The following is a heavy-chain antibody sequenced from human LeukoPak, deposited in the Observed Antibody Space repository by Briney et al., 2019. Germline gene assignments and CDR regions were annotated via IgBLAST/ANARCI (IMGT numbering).Heavy chain of an antibody. CDR1: GYSFTNYW. CDR2: IYPGDSDT. Sequence: GESLKISCKGSGYSFTNYWIGWVRQMPGKGLEWMGIIYPGDSDTRYSPSFQGQVTISADKSISTAYLQWSSLRASDTAMYYCARSITMVRGVNYYYYGMDVWGQGTTVTVSS. V-gene: IGHV5-51*01. CDR3: ARSITMVRGVNYYYYGMDV. J-gene: IGHJ6*02. D-gene: IGHD3-10*01.